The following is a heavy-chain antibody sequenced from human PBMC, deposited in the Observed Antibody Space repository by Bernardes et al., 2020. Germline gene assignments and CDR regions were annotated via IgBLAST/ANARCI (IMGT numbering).Heavy chain of an antibody. J-gene: IGHJ6*02. CDR3: ASLFDFWSGYYGTDYYYGMDV. V-gene: IGHV3-9*01. D-gene: IGHD3-3*01. CDR2: ISWNSGSI. CDR1: GFTFDDYA. Sequence: GGSLRLSCAASGFTFDDYAMHWVRQAPGPGLEWVSGISWNSGSIGYADSVKGRFTISRDNAKNSLYLQMNSLRAEDTALYYCASLFDFWSGYYGTDYYYGMDVWGQGTTVTVSS.